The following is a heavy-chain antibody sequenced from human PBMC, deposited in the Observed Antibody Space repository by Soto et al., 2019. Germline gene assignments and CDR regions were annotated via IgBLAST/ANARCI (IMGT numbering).Heavy chain of an antibody. CDR3: AKGSEFSNSYTLDFDF. CDR2: ISGNGGST. CDR1: GFTFSSYA. J-gene: IGHJ4*02. V-gene: IGHV3-23*01. Sequence: LRLSCAASGFTFSSYAMSWVRQAPGRGLEWVSIISGNGGSTYYAASVKGRFTTSRDNTKNTLYLQMDSLTAEDTAVYYCAKGSEFSNSYTLDFDFWGQGALVTVSS. D-gene: IGHD6-6*01.